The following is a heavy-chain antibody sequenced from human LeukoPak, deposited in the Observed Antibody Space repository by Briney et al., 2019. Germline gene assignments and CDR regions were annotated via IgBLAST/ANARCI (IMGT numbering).Heavy chain of an antibody. CDR3: ARGLISTVVTFSP. V-gene: IGHV3-30-3*01. CDR1: GFTFSSYA. Sequence: HPGGSLRLSCAASGFTFSSYAMHWVRQAPGKGLEWVAVISYDGSNKYYADSVKGRFTISRDNAKNSLYLQMNSLRAEDTAVYYCARGLISTVVTFSPWGQGTLVTVSS. J-gene: IGHJ5*02. D-gene: IGHD4-23*01. CDR2: ISYDGSNK.